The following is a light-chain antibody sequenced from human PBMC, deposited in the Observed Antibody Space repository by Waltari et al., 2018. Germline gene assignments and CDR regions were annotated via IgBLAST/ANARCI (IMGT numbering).Light chain of an antibody. CDR2: GHN. CDR3: QSYDSSVSAWV. Sequence: QSVLTQPPSVSGAAGQSITISCTGSSSNIGPGYDVHWYQHLPGTAPKLLIYGHNNRPSGVPDRFSGSKSGTSASLAITGLQAEDEADYYCQSYDSSVSAWVFGGGTKLTVV. V-gene: IGLV1-40*01. J-gene: IGLJ3*02. CDR1: SSNIGPGYD.